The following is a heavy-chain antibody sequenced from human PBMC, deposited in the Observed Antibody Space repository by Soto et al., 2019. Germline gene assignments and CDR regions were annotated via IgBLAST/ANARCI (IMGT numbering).Heavy chain of an antibody. J-gene: IGHJ4*02. CDR2: IKSKSDGGTM. D-gene: IGHD3-9*01. CDR1: GFTFSNAW. Sequence: EVQLVESGGGLVKPGGSLRLSCAASGFTFSNAWMSWVRQAPGKGLEWVGRIKSKSDGGTMDYAAPVRGRFTISRDDSKNTLYLQVNSLKTEDTAVYYCSTMIVLTGYYVIGGQGTLVTVSA. V-gene: IGHV3-15*01. CDR3: STMIVLTGYYVI.